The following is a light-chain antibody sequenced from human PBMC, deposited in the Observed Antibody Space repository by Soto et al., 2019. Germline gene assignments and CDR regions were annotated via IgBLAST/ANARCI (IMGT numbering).Light chain of an antibody. CDR3: QQYNRWPLT. V-gene: IGKV3-15*01. Sequence: EIVMTQSPATLSVSPGERVTLSCRASQSIYEKLAWYQQKPGQTPRLVIYDASTMATVTPGSFSGSGSGTEFTLTISSLQSEDFAVYYCQQYNRWPLTFGGGTKVEIK. CDR2: DAS. J-gene: IGKJ4*01. CDR1: QSIYEK.